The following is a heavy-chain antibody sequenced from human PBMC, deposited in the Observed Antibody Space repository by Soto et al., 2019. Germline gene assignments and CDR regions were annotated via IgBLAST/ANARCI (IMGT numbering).Heavy chain of an antibody. Sequence: GGSLRLSCAASGFTFSSYAMSWVRQAPGKGLEWVSAISGSGGSTYYADSVKGRFTISRDNSKDTLYLQMNSLRAEDTAVYYCAMSYYDYSDAFDIWGQGTMVTVSS. CDR1: GFTFSSYA. CDR3: AMSYYDYSDAFDI. J-gene: IGHJ3*02. CDR2: ISGSGGST. D-gene: IGHD3-16*01. V-gene: IGHV3-23*01.